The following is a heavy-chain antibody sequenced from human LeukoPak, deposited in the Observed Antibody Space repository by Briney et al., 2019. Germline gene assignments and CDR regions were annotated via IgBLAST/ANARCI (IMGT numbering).Heavy chain of an antibody. Sequence: GGSLRLSCAASGFTFSSYPMSWVRQAPGKGLEWVSAISGSGGSTYYADSVKGRFTISRDNSKNTLYLQMNSLRAEDTAVYYCARAIEQWLDVDYYYYYYMDVWGKGTTVTVSS. CDR2: ISGSGGST. J-gene: IGHJ6*03. CDR1: GFTFSSYP. CDR3: ARAIEQWLDVDYYYYYYMDV. V-gene: IGHV3-23*01. D-gene: IGHD6-19*01.